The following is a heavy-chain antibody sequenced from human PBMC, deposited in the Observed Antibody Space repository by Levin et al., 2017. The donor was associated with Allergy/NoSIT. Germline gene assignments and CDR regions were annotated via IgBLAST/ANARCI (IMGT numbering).Heavy chain of an antibody. Sequence: SETLSLTCAVYGGSFSGYYWSWIRQPPGKGLEWIGEINHSGSTNYNPSLKSRVTISVDTSKNQFSLKLSSVTAADTAVYYCARGQPLADYWGQGTLVTVSS. CDR3: ARGQPLADY. D-gene: IGHD5-18*01. CDR1: GGSFSGYY. CDR2: INHSGST. V-gene: IGHV4-34*01. J-gene: IGHJ4*02.